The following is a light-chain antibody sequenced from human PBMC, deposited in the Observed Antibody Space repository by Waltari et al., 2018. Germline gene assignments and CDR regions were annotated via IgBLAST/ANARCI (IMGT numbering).Light chain of an antibody. CDR1: SSNIGAGYD. Sequence: QSVLTQPPSVSGAPGQRVTISCTGSSSNIGAGYDVPWYQQLPGTAPKLLIYGNSNRPSGVPDRFSGSKSGTSASLAITGLQAEDEADYYCQSYDSSLSVVVFCGGTKLTVL. CDR3: QSYDSSLSVVV. V-gene: IGLV1-40*01. CDR2: GNS. J-gene: IGLJ2*01.